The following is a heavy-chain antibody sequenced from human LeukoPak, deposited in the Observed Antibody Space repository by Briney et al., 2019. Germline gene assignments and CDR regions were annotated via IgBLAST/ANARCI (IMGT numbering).Heavy chain of an antibody. CDR3: AKDRYSYAFEYSDS. CDR1: GFTFSSYA. Sequence: GGSLRLSCAASGFTFSSYAMSWVRQAPGKGREGFSGISTSGDSTYYADSVKGRFTISRNNSKNTLSLQVSSLRTEDTAVYYCAKDRYSYAFEYSDSWGQGTLVTVSS. V-gene: IGHV3-23*01. CDR2: ISTSGDST. D-gene: IGHD5-18*01. J-gene: IGHJ4*02.